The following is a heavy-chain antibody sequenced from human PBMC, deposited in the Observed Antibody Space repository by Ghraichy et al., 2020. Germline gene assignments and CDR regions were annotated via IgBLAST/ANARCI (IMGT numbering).Heavy chain of an antibody. CDR3: ARASPDDYGCNADY. V-gene: IGHV4-61*01. J-gene: IGHJ4*02. CDR2: IYYSGST. Sequence: SETLSLTCTVSGGSVSSGSYYWSWIRQPPGKGLEWIGYIYYSGSTNYNPSLKCRVTISVDTSKNQFSLKLSSVTAADTAVYYCARASPDDYGCNADYWGQGTLVTVSS. D-gene: IGHD4-23*01. CDR1: GGSVSSGSYY.